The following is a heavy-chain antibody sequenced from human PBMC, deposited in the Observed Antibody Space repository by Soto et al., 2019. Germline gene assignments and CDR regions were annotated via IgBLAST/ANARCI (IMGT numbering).Heavy chain of an antibody. D-gene: IGHD2-21*01. Sequence: QVQLVQSGAEVKKPGASVKVSCKASGYTFTSYAMHWVRQAPGQRLEWMGWINAGNGNTKYSQKFQGRVTMTRDTTANSADRELSTLRSEDTAVYYGARVSGDCAPDYWGQEPLVTVSS. V-gene: IGHV1-3*01. CDR1: GYTFTSYA. J-gene: IGHJ4*02. CDR3: ARVSGDCAPDY. CDR2: INAGNGNT.